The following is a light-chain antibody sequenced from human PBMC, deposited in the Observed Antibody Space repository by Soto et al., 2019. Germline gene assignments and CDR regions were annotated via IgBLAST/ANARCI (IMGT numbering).Light chain of an antibody. CDR3: QQSYSTPLT. J-gene: IGKJ4*01. CDR1: QSISSY. V-gene: IGKV1-39*01. CDR2: AAS. Sequence: DIQMTQSPSSLSASVGDRVTITCRASQSISSYLNWYQQKPGKAPKLLIYAASSLQSGVPSRFSGSGSGTDFNLTISSLQPEDFATYYCQQSYSTPLTFGVGTKVEIK.